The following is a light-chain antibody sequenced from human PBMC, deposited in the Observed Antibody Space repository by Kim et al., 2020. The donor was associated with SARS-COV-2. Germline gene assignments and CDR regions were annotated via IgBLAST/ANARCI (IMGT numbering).Light chain of an antibody. CDR2: DDD. V-gene: IGLV1-51*01. Sequence: GQKVTISCSGSSSNVGNNYVSWYQQLPGTAPKLLIYDDDRRPAGIPDRFSGSKSGTLATLGITGPQTGDEATYYCGTWDRSLSAGVFGGGTQLTVL. CDR3: GTWDRSLSAGV. J-gene: IGLJ3*02. CDR1: SSNVGNNY.